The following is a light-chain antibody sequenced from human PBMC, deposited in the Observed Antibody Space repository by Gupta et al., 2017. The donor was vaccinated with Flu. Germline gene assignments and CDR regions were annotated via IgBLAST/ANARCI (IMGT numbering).Light chain of an antibody. J-gene: IGLJ3*02. V-gene: IGLV2-14*01. CDR3: SSYKSTRTLRG. CDR2: DVS. Sequence: QSALTPPASVSGSPGQSIIISCTGTSSDVGGYKYVSWYQQHPGKAPKLMIDDVSIRPSGISYRFSGSKSGNTASLTISGLQTEDEADYYCSSYKSTRTLRGFGGGTKLTVL. CDR1: SSDVGGYKY.